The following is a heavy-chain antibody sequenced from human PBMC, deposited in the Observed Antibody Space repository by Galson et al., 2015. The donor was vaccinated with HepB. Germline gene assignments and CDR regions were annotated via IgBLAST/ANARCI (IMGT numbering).Heavy chain of an antibody. D-gene: IGHD2-2*01. Sequence: SVKVSCKASGYTFSTYYIHWVRQPPGQGLEWMGIINPSGGRTNYAQKFQDRVTMTRDTSTSTVYMQLSSLRSEDTAVYYCATIRAGFCITTSCKADDFDIRGQGTMVTVSS. CDR3: ATIRAGFCITTSCKADDFDI. CDR2: INPSGGRT. J-gene: IGHJ3*02. CDR1: GYTFSTYY. V-gene: IGHV1-46*01.